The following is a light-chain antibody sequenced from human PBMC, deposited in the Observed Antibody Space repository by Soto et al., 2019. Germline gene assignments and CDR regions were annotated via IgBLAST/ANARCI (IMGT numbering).Light chain of an antibody. V-gene: IGKV3-20*01. CDR3: QQYGSSGT. CDR1: QSVSSNY. Sequence: DIVLTQSPGTLSLSPGERATVSCRASQSVSSNYLAWYQQKPGQAPRLLIYGASNRATGIPDRFSGSGSGTDFTLTISRLEPEDFAVYYCQQYGSSGTFGQGTKVDI. J-gene: IGKJ1*01. CDR2: GAS.